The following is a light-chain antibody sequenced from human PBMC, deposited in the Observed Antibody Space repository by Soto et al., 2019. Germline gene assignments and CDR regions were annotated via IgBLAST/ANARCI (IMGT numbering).Light chain of an antibody. J-gene: IGKJ1*01. CDR2: DAS. CDR1: QSISSW. V-gene: IGKV1-5*01. CDR3: QQYNSYSQRT. Sequence: DIQMTQSPSTLSASVGDRVTITCRASQSISSWLAWYQQKPGKAPKLLIYDASSLESGVPSRFSGSGSGTEFTLTISSLQPDDFATYYCQQYNSYSQRTFGHGTKVEIK.